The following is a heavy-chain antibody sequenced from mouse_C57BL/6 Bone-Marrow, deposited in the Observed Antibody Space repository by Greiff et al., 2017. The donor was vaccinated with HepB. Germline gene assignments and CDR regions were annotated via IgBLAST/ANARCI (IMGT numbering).Heavy chain of an antibody. CDR3: ARIPPDYYGSTLYFDY. D-gene: IGHD1-1*01. J-gene: IGHJ2*01. V-gene: IGHV2-9-1*01. CDR1: GFSLTSYA. CDR2: IWTGGGT. Sequence: QVQLKESGPGLVAPSQSLSITCTVSGFSLTSYAISWVRQPPGKGLEWLGVIWTGGGTNYNSALKSRLSISKDNSKSQVFLKMNSLQTDDTARYYCARIPPDYYGSTLYFDYWGQVTTLTVSS.